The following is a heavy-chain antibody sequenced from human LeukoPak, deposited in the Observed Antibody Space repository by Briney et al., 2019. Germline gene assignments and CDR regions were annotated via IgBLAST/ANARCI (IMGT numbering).Heavy chain of an antibody. J-gene: IGHJ5*02. CDR2: IYYSGST. CDR3: ARLGGMDGYKPWFDP. CDR1: GGSISSYY. V-gene: IGHV4-59*08. Sequence: SETLSLTCTVSGGSISSYYWSWIRQPPGKGLEWIGYIYYSGSTNYNPSLKSRVTISVDTSKNQFSLKLSSVTAADTAVYYCARLGGMDGYKPWFDPWGQGTLVTVSS. D-gene: IGHD5-24*01.